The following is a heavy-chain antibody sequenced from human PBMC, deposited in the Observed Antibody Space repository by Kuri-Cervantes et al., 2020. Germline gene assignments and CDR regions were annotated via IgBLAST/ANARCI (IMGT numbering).Heavy chain of an antibody. CDR1: GFTLSTYN. J-gene: IGHJ4*02. D-gene: IGHD6-6*01. V-gene: IGHV3-11*04. CDR2: ISSSYSTI. CDR3: ARDWGYSSSPGFFDY. Sequence: GGSLRLSCAASGFTLSTYNMSWIRQAPGKGLEWVSHISSSYSTIYYADSVKGRFSISRDNAKNSLYLQMNSLRAEDTAVYYCARDWGYSSSPGFFDYWGQGTLVTVSS.